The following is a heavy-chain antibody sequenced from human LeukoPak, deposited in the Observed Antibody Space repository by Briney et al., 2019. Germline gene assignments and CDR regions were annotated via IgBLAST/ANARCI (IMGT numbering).Heavy chain of an antibody. J-gene: IGHJ5*02. CDR1: GGSISSYY. CDR3: ARHSGSYYGWLDP. D-gene: IGHD1-26*01. Sequence: SETLSLTCTVSGGSISSYYWSWIRQPPGKGLEWIGYIYYSGSTNYNPSLKSRVTISVDTSKNQFSLKLSSVTAADTAVYYCARHSGSYYGWLDPWGQGTLVTVSS. V-gene: IGHV4-59*08. CDR2: IYYSGST.